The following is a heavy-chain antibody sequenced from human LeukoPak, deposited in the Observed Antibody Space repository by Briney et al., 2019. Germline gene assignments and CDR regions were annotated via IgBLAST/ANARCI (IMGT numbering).Heavy chain of an antibody. CDR3: ARFPYYDYVWGSSY. J-gene: IGHJ4*02. V-gene: IGHV3-48*02. CDR1: GFTFSSYS. Sequence: GGSLRLSCEASGFTFSSYSLNWVRQAPGKGLEWVSYISSSSGTRYYADSVKGRFTISRDTAKNSLYLQMNSLRDEDTAVYYCARFPYYDYVWGSSYWGQGTLVTVSS. D-gene: IGHD3-16*01. CDR2: ISSSSGTR.